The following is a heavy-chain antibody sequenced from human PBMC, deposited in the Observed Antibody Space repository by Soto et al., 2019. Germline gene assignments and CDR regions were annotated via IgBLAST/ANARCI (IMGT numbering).Heavy chain of an antibody. CDR1: GGTFSSYA. CDR2: IIPIFGTA. V-gene: IGHV1-69*13. J-gene: IGHJ3*02. Sequence: WASVKVSCKASGGTFSSYAISWVRQAPGQGLEWMGGIIPIFGTANYAQKFQGRVTITADESTSTAYMELSSLRSEDTAVYYCARGYYDSSGYATSDAFDIWGQGTMVTVS. D-gene: IGHD3-22*01. CDR3: ARGYYDSSGYATSDAFDI.